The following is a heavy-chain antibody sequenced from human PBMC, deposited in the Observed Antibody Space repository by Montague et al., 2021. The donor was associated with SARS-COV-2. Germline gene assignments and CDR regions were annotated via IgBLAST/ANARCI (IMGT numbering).Heavy chain of an antibody. V-gene: IGHV2-70*01. Sequence: PALVIPTHCLTLSHTVSGNSGGARRSSGRCFRHPSRTSLEWRALIDWDDDKYYSTSLKTRLTISKGTSKNQVVLTMTNMDPVDTATYYCALSPHSPLGPRYYYGMDVWGQGTTVTVSS. J-gene: IGHJ6*02. CDR3: ALSPHSPLGPRYYYGMDV. CDR1: GNSGGARRSS. CDR2: IDWDDDK. D-gene: IGHD6-13*01.